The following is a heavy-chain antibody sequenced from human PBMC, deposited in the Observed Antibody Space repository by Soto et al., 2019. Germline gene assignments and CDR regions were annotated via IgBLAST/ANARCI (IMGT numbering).Heavy chain of an antibody. J-gene: IGHJ5*02. CDR1: GGSISSSNW. Sequence: QVQLQESGPGLVKPSGTLSLTCAVSGGSISSSNWWSWVRQPPGKGLEWIGEIYHSGSTNYNPSRKSRVTISVXXSXNXXSLKLSSVTAADTAVYYCARGGNLIAAAGTGWFDPWGQGTLVTVSS. V-gene: IGHV4-4*02. D-gene: IGHD6-13*01. CDR3: ARGGNLIAAAGTGWFDP. CDR2: IYHSGST.